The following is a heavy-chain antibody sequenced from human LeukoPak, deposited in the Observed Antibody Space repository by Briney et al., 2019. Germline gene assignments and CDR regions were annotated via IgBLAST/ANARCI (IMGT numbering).Heavy chain of an antibody. CDR3: ARDQDYDSSGYYYPDY. Sequence: ASVKVSCKASGYTFTGYYMHWVRQAPGQGLEWMGWINPNSGGTNYAQKFQGRVTMTRDTSISTAYMELSRLRSDDTAVYYCARDQDYDSSGYYYPDYWGQGTLVTVSS. D-gene: IGHD3-22*01. V-gene: IGHV1-2*02. CDR2: INPNSGGT. J-gene: IGHJ4*02. CDR1: GYTFTGYY.